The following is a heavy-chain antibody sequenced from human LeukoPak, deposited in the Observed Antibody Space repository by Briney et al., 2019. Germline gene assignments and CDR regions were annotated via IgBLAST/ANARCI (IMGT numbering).Heavy chain of an antibody. CDR3: AREGGYDFWSGYFKTIDFDY. D-gene: IGHD3-3*01. V-gene: IGHV3-48*01. CDR1: GFTFSSYS. J-gene: IGHJ4*02. Sequence: GGSLRLSCAASGFTFSSYSMNWVRQAPGKGLEWVSYISSSSSTICYADSVKGRFTISRDNAKNSLYLQMNSLRAEDTAVYYCAREGGYDFWSGYFKTIDFDYWGQGTLVTVSS. CDR2: ISSSSSTI.